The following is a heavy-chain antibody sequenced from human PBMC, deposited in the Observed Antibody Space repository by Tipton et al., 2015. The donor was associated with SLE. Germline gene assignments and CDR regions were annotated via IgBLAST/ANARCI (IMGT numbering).Heavy chain of an antibody. D-gene: IGHD2-15*01. Sequence: SLRLSCTASGFTFGDYAMSWVRQAPGKGLEWVGFIRSKAYGGTTEYAASVKGRFTISRDDSKNTLYLQMNSLKTEDTAVYYCTTERHSIYLDYWGQGTLVTVSS. J-gene: IGHJ4*02. CDR2: IRSKAYGGTT. CDR1: GFTFGDYA. CDR3: TTERHSIYLDY. V-gene: IGHV3-49*04.